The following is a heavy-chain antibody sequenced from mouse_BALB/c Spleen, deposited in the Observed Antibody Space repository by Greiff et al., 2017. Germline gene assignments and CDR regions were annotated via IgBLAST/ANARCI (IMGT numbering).Heavy chain of an antibody. CDR2: IDPSDSET. CDR3: ARSYGSSYAMDY. CDR1: GYTFPRYS. D-gene: IGHD1-1*01. J-gene: IGHJ4*01. Sequence: QVQLQQPGAELVRPGASVKLSCKASGYTFPRYSLNWVTQRPGQGLEWIGMIDPSDSETHYNQMFKDKATLTVDKSSSTAYMQLSSLTSEDSAVYYCARSYGSSYAMDYGGQGTSVTVSS. V-gene: IGHV1-61*01.